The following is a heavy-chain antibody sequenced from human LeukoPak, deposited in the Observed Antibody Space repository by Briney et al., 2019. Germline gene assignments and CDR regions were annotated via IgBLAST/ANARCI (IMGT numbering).Heavy chain of an antibody. D-gene: IGHD3-3*01. V-gene: IGHV1-8*01. CDR1: GYTFTSYD. CDR3: ARVDTYDFWSGFKTIDY. Sequence: ASVKVSCKASGYTFTSYDINWVRQATGQGLEWMGWMNPNSGNTGYAQKFQGRVTMTRNTSISTAYMGLSSLRSEDTAVYYCARVDTYDFWSGFKTIDYWGQGTLVTVSS. J-gene: IGHJ4*02. CDR2: MNPNSGNT.